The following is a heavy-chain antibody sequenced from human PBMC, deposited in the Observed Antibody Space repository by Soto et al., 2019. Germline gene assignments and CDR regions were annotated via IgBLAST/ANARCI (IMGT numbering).Heavy chain of an antibody. CDR1: GGSISSGGYS. Sequence: SETLSLTCAVSGGSISSGGYSWIWIRQPPGKGLEWIGYIYHSGSPYYNPSLKSRVTISVDRSKNQFSLKLSSVTAADTAVYYCARVPSPWGQGTLVTVSS. CDR3: ARVPSP. J-gene: IGHJ5*02. CDR2: IYHSGSP. V-gene: IGHV4-30-2*01.